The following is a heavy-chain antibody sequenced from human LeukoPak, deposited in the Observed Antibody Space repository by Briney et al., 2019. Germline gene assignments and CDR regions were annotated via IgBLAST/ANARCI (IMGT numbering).Heavy chain of an antibody. Sequence: PGGSLRLSCAASGFTFSSYGMHWVRQAPGKGLEWVAFIRYDGSNKYYADSVKGRFTISRDNSKNTLYLQMNSLRAEDTAAYYCAKLPAGFGELLSRTYFDYWGQGTLVTVSS. CDR1: GFTFSSYG. V-gene: IGHV3-30*02. J-gene: IGHJ4*02. D-gene: IGHD3-10*01. CDR2: IRYDGSNK. CDR3: AKLPAGFGELLSRTYFDY.